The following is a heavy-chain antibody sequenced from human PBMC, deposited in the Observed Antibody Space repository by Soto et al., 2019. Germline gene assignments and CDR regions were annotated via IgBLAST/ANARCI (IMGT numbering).Heavy chain of an antibody. Sequence: PGGSLRLSCAASGFTFSTYSMNWVRQAPGKGLEWVSSISSSSSFIYYADSVKGRLTISRDNAKNSLYLQMNSLRAEDTAVYYCAREIYGMDVWGQGTTVTVSS. CDR2: ISSSSSFI. V-gene: IGHV3-21*01. CDR3: AREIYGMDV. J-gene: IGHJ6*02. CDR1: GFTFSTYS.